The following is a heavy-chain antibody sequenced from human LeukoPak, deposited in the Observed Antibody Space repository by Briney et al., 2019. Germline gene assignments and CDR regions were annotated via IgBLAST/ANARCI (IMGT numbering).Heavy chain of an antibody. CDR1: GGSFSGYY. Sequence: SETLSLTCAVYGGSFSGYYWSWIRQPPGKGLEWIGEINHSGSTNYNPSLKSRVTISVDTSKNQFSLKLSSVTAADTAVYYCARVPYDFWSGYYDYWGQGTLVTVSS. D-gene: IGHD3-3*01. J-gene: IGHJ4*02. CDR2: INHSGST. V-gene: IGHV4-34*01. CDR3: ARVPYDFWSGYYDY.